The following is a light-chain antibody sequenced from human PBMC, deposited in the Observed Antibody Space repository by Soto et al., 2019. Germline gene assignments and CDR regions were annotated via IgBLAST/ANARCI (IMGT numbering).Light chain of an antibody. J-gene: IGKJ2*01. CDR1: QTIGSW. CDR3: QQYNDYSPYT. Sequence: DIPMTQSPSTLSASVGDRVTITCRASQTIGSWLAWYQQKPGKAPKVLIYDASSLGSGVPSRFSGSGSGTEFTLTISSLQPDDFATYYCQQYNDYSPYTFGQGTKLEIK. V-gene: IGKV1-5*01. CDR2: DAS.